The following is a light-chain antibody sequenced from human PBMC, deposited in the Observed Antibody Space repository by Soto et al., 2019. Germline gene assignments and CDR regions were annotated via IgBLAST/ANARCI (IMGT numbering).Light chain of an antibody. Sequence: DIQMTQSPSSLSASVGDRVTITCRASQSISSYLNWYQQKSGKAPEVLISDASSLQSGVQSRFSGSGSGTDFSLKIRALQTEDLATYYCKQLSRYQLPVGGGNK. CDR3: KQLSRYQLP. J-gene: IGKJ4*01. V-gene: IGKV1-39*01. CDR1: QSISSY. CDR2: DAS.